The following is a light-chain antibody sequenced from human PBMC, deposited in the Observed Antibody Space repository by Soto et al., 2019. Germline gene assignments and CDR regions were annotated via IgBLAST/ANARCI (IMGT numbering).Light chain of an antibody. V-gene: IGLV2-14*01. J-gene: IGLJ3*02. CDR1: SSDVGGYNY. CDR2: DVS. CDR3: SSYTSSSILV. Sequence: QSALTQPASVSGSPGQSITISCTGTSSDVGGYNYVSWYQQHPGKAPKLMIYDVSNRPSGVSNRFSGSKSGNTASLTISGRQAEDEADYYCSSYTSSSILVFGGGTKLTVL.